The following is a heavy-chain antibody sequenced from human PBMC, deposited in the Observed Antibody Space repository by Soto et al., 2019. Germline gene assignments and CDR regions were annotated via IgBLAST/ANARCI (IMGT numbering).Heavy chain of an antibody. CDR3: ASNTRYDPPDY. CDR1: GFTFSSYA. D-gene: IGHD3-16*01. Sequence: EVQLLESGGGLVQPGGSLRLSCAASGFTFSSYAMSWVPRAPGRGLGWVSGISVSGGSTYYADSVKGRFTISRDNSKNTLYLQMNSLRAEDTAVYYCASNTRYDPPDYWGQGTLVTVSS. J-gene: IGHJ4*02. V-gene: IGHV3-23*01. CDR2: ISVSGGST.